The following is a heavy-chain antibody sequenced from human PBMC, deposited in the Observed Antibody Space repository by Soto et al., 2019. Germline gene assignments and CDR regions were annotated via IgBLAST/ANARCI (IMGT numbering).Heavy chain of an antibody. D-gene: IGHD6-6*01. V-gene: IGHV1-69*12. J-gene: IGHJ4*02. CDR1: GGTFSSYA. Sequence: QVQLVQSGAEVKKPGSSVKVSCKASGGTFSSYAISWVRQAPGQGLEWMGGIIPIFGTANYAQKFQGRVTITADESTSTAYMELSSRRSGDTAVYYCARGGFPSTTRYFDYWGQGGLVTVSS. CDR2: IIPIFGTA. CDR3: ARGGFPSTTRYFDY.